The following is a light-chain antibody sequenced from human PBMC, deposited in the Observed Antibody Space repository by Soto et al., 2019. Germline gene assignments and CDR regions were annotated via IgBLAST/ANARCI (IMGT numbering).Light chain of an antibody. CDR2: TND. CDR3: AVWDDSLNGHV. Sequence: SVLTQPPSASGTPGQTVTISCSGSSSNIGTSSVHWYKHLPGTAPKPLIYTNDQRPSGVPDRFSGSKSGTPASLAISGLQSEDEAAYFCAVWDDSLNGHVFGAGTKVTV. J-gene: IGLJ1*01. CDR1: SSNIGTSS. V-gene: IGLV1-44*01.